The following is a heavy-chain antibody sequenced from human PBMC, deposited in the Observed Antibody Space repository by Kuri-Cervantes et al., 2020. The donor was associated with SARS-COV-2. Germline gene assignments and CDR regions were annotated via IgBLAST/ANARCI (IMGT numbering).Heavy chain of an antibody. Sequence: GESLKISCAASGFTFSSYGMHWVRQAPGKGLEWVAVIWYDGSNKYYADSVKGRFTISRDNAKNTLYLQMNSLRAEDTAVYYCVRGVIRHFDYWGQGTLVTVSS. V-gene: IGHV3-33*01. CDR3: VRGVIRHFDY. D-gene: IGHD3-16*02. CDR2: IWYDGSNK. J-gene: IGHJ4*02. CDR1: GFTFSSYG.